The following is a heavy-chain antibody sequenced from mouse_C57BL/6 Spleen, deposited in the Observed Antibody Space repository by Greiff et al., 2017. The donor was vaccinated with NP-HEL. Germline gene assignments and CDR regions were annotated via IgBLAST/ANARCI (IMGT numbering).Heavy chain of an antibody. CDR1: GYTFTSYG. CDR3: ARSSHWFAY. V-gene: IGHV1-81*01. D-gene: IGHD1-1*01. J-gene: IGHJ3*01. CDR2: IYPRSGNT. Sequence: VQLKQSGAELVRPGASVKLSCKASGYTFTSYGISWVKQRPGQGLEWIGEIYPRSGNTYYNEKFKGKATLTADKSSSTAYMELHSLTSEDSAVFFCARSSHWFAYWGQGTLVTVSA.